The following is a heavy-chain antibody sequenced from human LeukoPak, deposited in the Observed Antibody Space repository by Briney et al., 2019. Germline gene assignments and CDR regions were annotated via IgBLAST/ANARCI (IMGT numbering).Heavy chain of an antibody. Sequence: SETLSLTCTVSGYSISSGYYWGWIRQPPGKGLEWIGSIYHSGSTYYNPSLKSRVTISVDTSKNQFSLKLSSVTAADTAVYYCAEMYYYDSSGYTPRTYFDYWGQGTLVTVSS. D-gene: IGHD3-22*01. CDR2: IYHSGST. V-gene: IGHV4-38-2*02. CDR1: GYSISSGYY. J-gene: IGHJ4*02. CDR3: AEMYYYDSSGYTPRTYFDY.